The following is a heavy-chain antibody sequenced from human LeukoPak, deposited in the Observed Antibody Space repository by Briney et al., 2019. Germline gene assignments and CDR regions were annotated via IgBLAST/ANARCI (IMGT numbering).Heavy chain of an antibody. CDR2: INPNSGGT. D-gene: IGHD4-23*01. Sequence: VASVKVSCKASGYTFTGYYMHWVRQAPGQGLEWMGWINPNSGGTNYAQKFQGRVTMTSDTSISTAYMELSRLRSDNTAVYYCARDLYGGTSATFDYWGQGTLVTVSS. V-gene: IGHV1-2*02. CDR1: GYTFTGYY. J-gene: IGHJ4*02. CDR3: ARDLYGGTSATFDY.